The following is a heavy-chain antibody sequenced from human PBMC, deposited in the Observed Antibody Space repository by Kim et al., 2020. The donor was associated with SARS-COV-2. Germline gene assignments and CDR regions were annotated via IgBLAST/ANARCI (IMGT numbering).Heavy chain of an antibody. D-gene: IGHD6-6*01. CDR1: GLTFSTYN. CDR3: AARLDY. CDR2: ISSSGSTI. V-gene: IGHV3-48*04. J-gene: IGHJ4*02. Sequence: GGSLRLSCAASGLTFSTYNMNWVRQAPGKGLEWISYISSSGSTIYYADSVKGRFTISRDNAKNLLYLQMNSLRAEDTAMYYCAARLDYWGQGTLVTVSS.